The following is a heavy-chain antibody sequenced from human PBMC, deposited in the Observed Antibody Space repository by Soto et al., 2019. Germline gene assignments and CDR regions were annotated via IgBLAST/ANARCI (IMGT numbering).Heavy chain of an antibody. CDR2: ISGSGDTT. J-gene: IGHJ4*02. D-gene: IGHD6-13*01. CDR1: GFTFSGYA. Sequence: GGSLRLSCAASGFTFSGYAMSWVRQAPGKGLEWVAGISGSGDTTYYADSAKGRFTISRDNSKNTLYLQMNSLRAEDTAVYYCAKGATSSWYGGPFDCWGQGTQFSVS. CDR3: AKGATSSWYGGPFDC. V-gene: IGHV3-23*01.